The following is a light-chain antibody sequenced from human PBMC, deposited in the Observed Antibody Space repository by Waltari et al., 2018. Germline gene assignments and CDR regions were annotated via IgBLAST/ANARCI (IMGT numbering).Light chain of an antibody. J-gene: IGKJ2*01. CDR2: KVS. V-gene: IGKV2-30*01. CDR1: QSLVFSDGNIY. CDR3: MQATHWPYT. Sequence: DAVMTQSPLSLPVTLGQPASISCRSSQSLVFSDGNIYLNWFQQRPGQSPRRLIYKVSNRDSGVPDRFSGRGSGTDFTLKISRVEAEDVGGVYYCMQATHWPYTFGQGTKLEIK.